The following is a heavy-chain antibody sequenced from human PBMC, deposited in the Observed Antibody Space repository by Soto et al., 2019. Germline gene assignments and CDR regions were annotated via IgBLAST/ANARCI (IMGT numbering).Heavy chain of an antibody. Sequence: GASVKVSCKASGYTFTTYAMHWVRQAPGQRLEWMGWINVGNGDTKYSQKFQGRVTITRDTSATTAHMEPSSLRSEDTAVYYCACDSGGYLDYWGQGTLVTVSS. J-gene: IGHJ4*02. D-gene: IGHD3-22*01. CDR1: GYTFTTYA. CDR2: INVGNGDT. CDR3: ACDSGGYLDY. V-gene: IGHV1-3*01.